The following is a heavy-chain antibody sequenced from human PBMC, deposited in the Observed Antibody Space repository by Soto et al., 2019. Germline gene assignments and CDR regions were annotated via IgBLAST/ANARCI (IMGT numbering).Heavy chain of an antibody. V-gene: IGHV5-51*01. D-gene: IGHD6-19*01. CDR2: IYPGDSVT. J-gene: IGHJ6*02. Sequence: PGESLKISCKGSGYSFTSYWIGWVRQMPVKGLEWMGIIYPGDSVTRYSPSFQGQVTISADKSISTAYLQWSSLKASDTAMYYCARSLAKPGIAVAGFRYYYYGMDVWGQGTTVTVSS. CDR1: GYSFTSYW. CDR3: ARSLAKPGIAVAGFRYYYYGMDV.